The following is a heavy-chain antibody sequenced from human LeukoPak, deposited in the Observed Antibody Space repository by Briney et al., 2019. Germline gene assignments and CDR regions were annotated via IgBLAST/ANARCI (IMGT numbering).Heavy chain of an antibody. Sequence: SETLSLTCAVYGGSFSGYYWSWIRQPPGKGLEWIGEISHSGSTNYNPSLKSRVTISVDTSKNQFSLKLSSVTAADTAVYYCARFPPYDYWGQGTLVTVSS. CDR3: ARFPPYDY. V-gene: IGHV4-34*01. J-gene: IGHJ4*02. CDR1: GGSFSGYY. CDR2: ISHSGST.